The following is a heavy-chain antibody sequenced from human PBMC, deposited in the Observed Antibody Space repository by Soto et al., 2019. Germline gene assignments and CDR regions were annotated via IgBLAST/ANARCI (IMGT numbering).Heavy chain of an antibody. CDR3: ARESGIQLWSRFDY. J-gene: IGHJ4*02. V-gene: IGHV3-11*01. CDR1: GFTFSDYY. CDR2: ISSSGSTI. Sequence: QVQLVESGGGLVKPGGSLRLSCAASGFTFSDYYMSWIRQAPGKGLEWVSYISSSGSTIYYADSVKVRFTISRDSGKNTLYLQMNSLRAEDTAEYYCARESGIQLWSRFDYWGQEPLVTVSS. D-gene: IGHD5-18*01.